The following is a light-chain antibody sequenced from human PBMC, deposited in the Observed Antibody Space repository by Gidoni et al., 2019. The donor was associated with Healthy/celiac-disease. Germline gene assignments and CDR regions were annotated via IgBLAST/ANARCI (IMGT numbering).Light chain of an antibody. V-gene: IGKV1-12*01. Sequence: MTQSPSSVSASVGDRVTITCRASQGISSWLAWYQQKPGKAPKLLIYAASILQSGVPSRFTXSGXXTDXXLTIXXXQPXXFAXXXCQXXXSXXXTFXGGTKVEIK. CDR3: QXXXSXXXT. CDR1: QGISSW. J-gene: IGKJ4*01. CDR2: AAS.